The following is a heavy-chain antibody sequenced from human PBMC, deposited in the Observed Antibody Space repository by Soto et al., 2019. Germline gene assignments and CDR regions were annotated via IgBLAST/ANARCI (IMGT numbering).Heavy chain of an antibody. D-gene: IGHD3-10*01. J-gene: IGHJ4*02. Sequence: ASVKVSCKAAGDNFNFYTINWVRQAPGQGLEWMGWISGYNDNTNYSQKLQGRVTMTTDTSTSTAYMELRSLRSDDTAVYYCAREGGDGSGPADYWGQGTLVTVSS. CDR3: AREGGDGSGPADY. CDR2: ISGYNDNT. CDR1: GDNFNFYT. V-gene: IGHV1-18*01.